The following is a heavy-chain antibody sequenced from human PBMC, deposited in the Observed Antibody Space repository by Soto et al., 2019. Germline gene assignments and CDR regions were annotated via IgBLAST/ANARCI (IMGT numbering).Heavy chain of an antibody. Sequence: PSETLSLTCTVSGGSISSGGYYWSWIRQHPGKGLEWIGYIYYSGSTYYNPSLKSRVTISVDTSKNQFSLKLSSVTAADTAVYYCARGLTKNYYDSSGYYRFDYWGQGTLVTVPQ. CDR3: ARGLTKNYYDSSGYYRFDY. D-gene: IGHD3-22*01. J-gene: IGHJ4*02. CDR2: IYYSGST. CDR1: GGSISSGGYY. V-gene: IGHV4-31*03.